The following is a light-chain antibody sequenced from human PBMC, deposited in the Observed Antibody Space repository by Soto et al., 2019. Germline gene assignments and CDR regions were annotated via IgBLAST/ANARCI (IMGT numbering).Light chain of an antibody. Sequence: AIEMTQSPSSLSASVGDRVTITCRASQGIGSDLAWYQQRPGKAPKLLIYAVSSLHNGVPSRFSGSGSGADFTLTISSLQPEDFASYYCLQDHNLLTFGGGTKVETK. CDR2: AVS. CDR1: QGIGSD. V-gene: IGKV1-6*01. J-gene: IGKJ4*01. CDR3: LQDHNLLT.